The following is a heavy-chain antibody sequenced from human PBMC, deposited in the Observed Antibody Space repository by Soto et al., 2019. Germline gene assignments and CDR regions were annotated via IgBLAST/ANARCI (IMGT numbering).Heavy chain of an antibody. V-gene: IGHV4-39*01. CDR1: GGSISSSSSY. J-gene: IGHJ4*02. CDR3: AFHLVSYYYYGSCNYRRRYFDY. Sequence: SETLSLTCTVSGGSISSSSSYWGWIRQHPGKRLEWVGIIYYLGNTYNNPSLMCRFTISLDTSKNDFSLTLSSVTAADMAVYYCAFHLVSYYYYGSCNYRRRYFDYWGQGTLVTVSS. D-gene: IGHD3-22*01. CDR2: IYYLGNT.